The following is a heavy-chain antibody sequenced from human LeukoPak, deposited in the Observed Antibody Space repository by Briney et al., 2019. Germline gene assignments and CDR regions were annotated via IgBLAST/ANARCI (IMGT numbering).Heavy chain of an antibody. J-gene: IGHJ5*02. CDR1: GGSISSSSYS. Sequence: SETLSLTCTVSGGSISSSSYSWGWIRQPPGKGLEWIGSSYYSGSTYYNPSLKSRVTISVDTSKNQFSLKLSSVTAADTAVYYCARHATVVVPAAIGYNWFDPWGQGTLVTVSS. D-gene: IGHD2-2*01. CDR3: ARHATVVVPAAIGYNWFDP. CDR2: SYYSGST. V-gene: IGHV4-39*01.